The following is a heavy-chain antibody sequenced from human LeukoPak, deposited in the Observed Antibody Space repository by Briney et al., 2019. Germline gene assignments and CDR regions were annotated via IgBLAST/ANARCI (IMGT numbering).Heavy chain of an antibody. CDR2: IYTSGST. J-gene: IGHJ4*02. Sequence: SETLSLTCTVSGGSISSYHWSWIRQPAGKGLEWIGRIYTSGSTNYNPSLKSRVTMSVDTSKNQFSLKLSSVTAADTAVYYCARGGYSGYETTLDYWGQGTLVAVSS. CDR1: GGSISSYH. CDR3: ARGGYSGYETTLDY. V-gene: IGHV4-4*07. D-gene: IGHD5-12*01.